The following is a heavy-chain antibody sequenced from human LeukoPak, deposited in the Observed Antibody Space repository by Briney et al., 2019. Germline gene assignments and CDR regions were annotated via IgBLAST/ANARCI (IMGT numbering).Heavy chain of an antibody. CDR3: ARAKQLWPKRYCCYMDV. J-gene: IGHJ6*03. Sequence: SETLSLTCTVSGGSISSHYWSWIRQPPGEGLEWIGYIYYSGSTNYNPSLKSRVTISVDTSKNQFSLKLSSVTAGDTAVYYCARAKQLWPKRYCCYMDVWGKGTTVTVSS. D-gene: IGHD5-18*01. V-gene: IGHV4-59*11. CDR1: GGSISSHY. CDR2: IYYSGST.